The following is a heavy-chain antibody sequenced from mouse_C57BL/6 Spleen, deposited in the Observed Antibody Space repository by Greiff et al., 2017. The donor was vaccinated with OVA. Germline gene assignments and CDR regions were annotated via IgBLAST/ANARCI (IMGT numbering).Heavy chain of an antibody. V-gene: IGHV1-82*01. Sequence: VQRVESGPELVKPGASVKISCKASGYAFSSSWMNWVKQRPGKGLEWIGRIYPGDGDTNYNGKFKGKATLTADKSSSTAYMQLSSLTSEDSAVYCCARDYYAPYAMDYWGQGTSVTVSS. CDR2: IYPGDGDT. CDR1: GYAFSSSW. D-gene: IGHD1-1*01. CDR3: ARDYYAPYAMDY. J-gene: IGHJ4*01.